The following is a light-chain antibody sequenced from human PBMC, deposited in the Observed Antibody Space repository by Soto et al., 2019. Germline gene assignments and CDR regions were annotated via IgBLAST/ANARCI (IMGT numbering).Light chain of an antibody. CDR3: QQSFVSPWT. CDR1: QNIHKY. CDR2: EAT. Sequence: DIQMTQSPSSLSASVGDRDTISCRSSQNIHKYLNWYQQRPGKAPNLLVYEATSLETGVSSKFSGSGSGTEFTLTINSLQPEDFATYYCQQSFVSPWTFGQGTNIEI. J-gene: IGKJ1*01. V-gene: IGKV1-39*01.